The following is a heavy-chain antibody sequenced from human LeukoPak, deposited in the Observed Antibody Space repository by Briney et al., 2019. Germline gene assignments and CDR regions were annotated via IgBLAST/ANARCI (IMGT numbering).Heavy chain of an antibody. V-gene: IGHV3-48*01. CDR3: ARAPVDYSNYYFDY. J-gene: IGHJ4*02. CDR1: GFTFSSYS. D-gene: IGHD4-11*01. Sequence: GGSLRLSCAASGFTFSSYSMNWVRQAPGKGLEGVSYISSSSSTIYYADSVKGRFTISRDNAKNSLYLQMNSLRAEDTAVYYCARAPVDYSNYYFDYWGQGTLVTVSS. CDR2: ISSSSSTI.